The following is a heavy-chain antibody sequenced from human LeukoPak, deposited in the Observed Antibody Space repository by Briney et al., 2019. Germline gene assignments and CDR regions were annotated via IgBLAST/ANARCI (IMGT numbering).Heavy chain of an antibody. D-gene: IGHD2/OR15-2a*01. V-gene: IGHV3-48*03. CDR2: ISGRGSTI. CDR1: GFTFSSYE. CDR3: ASLDRGYYYSFDY. J-gene: IGHJ4*02. Sequence: GGSLRLSCAASGFTFSSYEMNWVRQAPGKGLEWVSYISGRGSTIYNADSVKGRFTISRGNAKNSLYLQMNSLRAEVTAVYYCASLDRGYYYSFDYWGQGILVTVSS.